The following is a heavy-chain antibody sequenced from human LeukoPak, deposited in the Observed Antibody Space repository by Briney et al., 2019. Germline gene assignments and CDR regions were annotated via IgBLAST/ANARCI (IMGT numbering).Heavy chain of an antibody. CDR3: AKDRGYSYYYLDY. CDR2: INGNGAST. CDR1: GFTFDTHA. V-gene: IGHV3-23*01. Sequence: GGSLRLSCAASGFTFDTHAMSWVRQAPGKGLEWVSGINGNGASTYYSDSVKGRFTISRDNSKNTLYLQMSTLRAEDTAVYYCAKDRGYSYYYLDYWGQGTLVTVSS. D-gene: IGHD5-18*01. J-gene: IGHJ4*02.